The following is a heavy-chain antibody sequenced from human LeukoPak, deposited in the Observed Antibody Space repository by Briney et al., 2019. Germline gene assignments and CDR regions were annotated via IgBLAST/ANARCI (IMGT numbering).Heavy chain of an antibody. V-gene: IGHV4-39*01. CDR3: ASRVVPAAGGRVDY. CDR1: GGSISSSSYY. J-gene: IGHJ4*02. D-gene: IGHD2-2*01. Sequence: KSSETLSLTCTVSGGSISSSSYYWGWIRQPPGKGLEWIGSIYYSGSTYYNPSLKSRVTISEDTSKNQFSLKLSSVTAADTAVYYCASRVVPAAGGRVDYWGQGTLVTVSS. CDR2: IYYSGST.